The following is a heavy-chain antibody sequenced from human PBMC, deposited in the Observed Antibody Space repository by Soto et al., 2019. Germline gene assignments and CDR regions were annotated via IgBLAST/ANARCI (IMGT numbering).Heavy chain of an antibody. V-gene: IGHV1-18*01. J-gene: IGHJ4*02. CDR1: GYTFTSYG. Sequence: GVSVKVSCKASGYTFTSYGISWVRQAPGQGLEWMGWISAYNGNTNYAHKIQGRVTMTTDTSTSTAYMEMRRMRSEDTAVYYCASDGGDSSXWGQGTLVTVSX. CDR3: ASDGGDSSX. CDR2: ISAYNGNT. D-gene: IGHD3-16*01.